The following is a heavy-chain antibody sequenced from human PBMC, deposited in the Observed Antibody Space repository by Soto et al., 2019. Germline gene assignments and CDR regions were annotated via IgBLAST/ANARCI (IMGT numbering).Heavy chain of an antibody. D-gene: IGHD2-8*02. Sequence: SVKVSCKASGGTFSIYGFSWVRQAPGQGPEWIGGIIPILTTPNYAQKFQGRVTIVADESTTTVYMELSSLKFEDTAVYYCATSVGIAPTGEDGMDVWGQGXSVTVFS. J-gene: IGHJ6*02. CDR2: IIPILTTP. CDR3: ATSVGIAPTGEDGMDV. CDR1: GGTFSIYG. V-gene: IGHV1-69*13.